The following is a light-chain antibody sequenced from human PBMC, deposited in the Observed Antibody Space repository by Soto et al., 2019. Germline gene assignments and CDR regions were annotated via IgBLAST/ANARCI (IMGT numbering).Light chain of an antibody. J-gene: IGLJ2*01. Sequence: QSVLTQPASVSGSPGQSITISCTGTSSDVGGYDCVSWYQQHPGKAPKLMIYDVSSRPSGVSNRFSGSKSGNTASLTLSGLQAEDEADYYCSSYTSSSTVVFGGGTQLTVL. CDR1: SSDVGGYDC. CDR3: SSYTSSSTVV. V-gene: IGLV2-14*01. CDR2: DVS.